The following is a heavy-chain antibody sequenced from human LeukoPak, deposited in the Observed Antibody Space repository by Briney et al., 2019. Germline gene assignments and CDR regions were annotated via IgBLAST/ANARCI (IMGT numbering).Heavy chain of an antibody. V-gene: IGHV4-31*03. D-gene: IGHD2-2*01. J-gene: IGHJ5*02. CDR3: AREVLYGYCSSTSCSCWFDP. CDR2: IYYSGST. CDR1: GGSISSGGYY. Sequence: PSQTLSLTCTVSGGSISSGGYYWSWIRQHPGKGLEWIGYIYYSGSTYYNPSLKSRVTISVDTSKNQFSLKLSSVTAADTAVYYCAREVLYGYCSSTSCSCWFDPWGQGTLVTVSS.